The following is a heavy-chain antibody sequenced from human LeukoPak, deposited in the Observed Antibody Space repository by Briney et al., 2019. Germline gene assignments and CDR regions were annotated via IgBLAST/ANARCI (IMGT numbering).Heavy chain of an antibody. CDR1: GFTLDDYG. D-gene: IGHD6-19*01. CDR2: ISWNSGSI. J-gene: IGHJ4*02. CDR3: AKEGGAGLDY. V-gene: IGHV3-9*01. Sequence: SLRLSCAASGFTLDDYGVHWVRQAPGKGLEWVSGISWNSGSIGYADSVKGRFTISRDNAKNSLYLQMNSLRPEDTALYYCAKEGGAGLDYWGQGTLVTVSS.